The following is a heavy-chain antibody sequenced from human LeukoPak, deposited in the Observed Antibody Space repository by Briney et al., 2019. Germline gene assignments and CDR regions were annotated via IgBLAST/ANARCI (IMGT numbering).Heavy chain of an antibody. D-gene: IGHD3-22*01. CDR3: ARGSIYYDSSGYYSFDY. CDR1: GGSFSGYY. J-gene: IGHJ4*02. V-gene: IGHV4-34*01. Sequence: NPSETLSLTCAVYGGSFSGYYWGWIRQPPGKGLEWIGEINHSGSTNYNPSLKSRVTISVDTSKNQFSLKLSSVTAADTAVYYCARGSIYYDSSGYYSFDYWGQGTLVTVSS. CDR2: INHSGST.